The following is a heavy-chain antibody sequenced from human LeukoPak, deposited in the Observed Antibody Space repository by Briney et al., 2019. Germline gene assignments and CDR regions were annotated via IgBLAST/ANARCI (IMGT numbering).Heavy chain of an antibody. D-gene: IGHD1-1*01. CDR1: GGSLSGFY. V-gene: IGHV4-34*01. J-gene: IGHJ5*02. CDR3: ARASSFDKTTRWNPAYFGP. CDR2: INHSGTT. Sequence: PSETLSLTCAVHGGSLSGFYWSWIRQPPGKGLEWIGEINHSGTTNYNPSLKSRVTISVDTSKNQVSLDLASVTAADTAVHYCARASSFDKTTRWNPAYFGPWGPGSLVTVAS.